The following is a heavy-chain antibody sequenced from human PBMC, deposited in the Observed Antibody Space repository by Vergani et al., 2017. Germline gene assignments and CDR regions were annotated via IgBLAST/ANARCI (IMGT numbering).Heavy chain of an antibody. CDR3: ARVFSKGGPPGY. J-gene: IGHJ4*02. CDR2: INPNSGGT. V-gene: IGHV1-2*02. CDR1: GYTFTGHY. Sequence: QVQLVQSGAEVKTPGASVKVSCKASGYTFTGHYLHWVRQAPGQGLVWMGWINPNSGGTNYAQKFQGRVTMTRDTSISTAYMELSRLRSDDTAVYYCARVFSKGGPPGYWGQGTLVTVSS. D-gene: IGHD2/OR15-2a*01.